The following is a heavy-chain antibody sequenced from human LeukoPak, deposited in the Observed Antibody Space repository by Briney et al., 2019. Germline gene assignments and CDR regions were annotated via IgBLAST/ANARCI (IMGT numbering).Heavy chain of an antibody. CDR2: ISYDGSNK. D-gene: IGHD6-19*01. Sequence: PGRSLRLSCAASGFTFSSYGMHWVRQAPGKGLEWVAVISYDGSNKYYADSVKGRFTISRDNSKNTLYPQMNSLRAEDTAVYYCAKDLGSGWDFDYWGQGTLVTVSS. J-gene: IGHJ4*02. CDR3: AKDLGSGWDFDY. CDR1: GFTFSSYG. V-gene: IGHV3-30*18.